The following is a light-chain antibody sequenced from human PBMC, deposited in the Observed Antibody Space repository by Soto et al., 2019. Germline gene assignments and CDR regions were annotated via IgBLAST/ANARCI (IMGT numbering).Light chain of an antibody. Sequence: DIVMTQSPATLSVSPGERATLSCRASQSIRTDLAWYQQKSGQGPRLLIYDASTRATGIPARFSGSGSGTEFTLTISSLQSEDFAVYYCQHYSYSPPAVFGPGTKVDIK. CDR1: QSIRTD. CDR3: QHYSYSPPAV. V-gene: IGKV3D-15*01. J-gene: IGKJ3*01. CDR2: DAS.